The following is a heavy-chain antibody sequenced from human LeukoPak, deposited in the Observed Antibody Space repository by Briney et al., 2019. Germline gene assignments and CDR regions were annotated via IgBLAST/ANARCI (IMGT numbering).Heavy chain of an antibody. CDR2: IYTSGST. V-gene: IGHV4-59*10. D-gene: IGHD3-10*01. Sequence: SETLSLTCAVYGGSFSGYYWSWIRQPAGKGLEWIGRIYTSGSTNYNPSLKSRVTISVDTSKNQFSLKLSSVTAADTAVYYCAKPSNYYGSATDAFDFWGQGTMVTVSS. J-gene: IGHJ3*01. CDR3: AKPSNYYGSATDAFDF. CDR1: GGSFSGYY.